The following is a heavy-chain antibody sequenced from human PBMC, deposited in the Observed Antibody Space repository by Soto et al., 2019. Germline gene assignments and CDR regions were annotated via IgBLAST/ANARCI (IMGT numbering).Heavy chain of an antibody. CDR3: TREQSDVKYFDP. CDR1: DVTSGCSE. Sequence: SHTPSVTSPVSDVTSGCSEWSWIRPTPGKILEWVGYIHYSGSTNYNPSLKSRVTMSVDSAKNQFSLRLISVTAADTAVYYCTREQSDVKYFDPWG. D-gene: IGHD6-19*01. CDR2: IHYSGST. V-gene: IGHV4-59*01. J-gene: IGHJ5*02.